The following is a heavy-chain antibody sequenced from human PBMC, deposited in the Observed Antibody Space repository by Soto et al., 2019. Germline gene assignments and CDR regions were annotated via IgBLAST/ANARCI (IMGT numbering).Heavy chain of an antibody. D-gene: IGHD6-19*01. V-gene: IGHV4-39*01. CDR2: IYYSGST. Sequence: QLQLQDSGAGLVKPSETLSLTCTVSGGSISSSSYYWGWIRQPPGKGLEWIGSIYYSGSTYYNPSLKSRVTISVDPSTNQFALKLRSVTASDTAVYYCARLAIAVADHFDYWGQGTLVTVSS. CDR1: GGSISSSSYY. CDR3: ARLAIAVADHFDY. J-gene: IGHJ4*02.